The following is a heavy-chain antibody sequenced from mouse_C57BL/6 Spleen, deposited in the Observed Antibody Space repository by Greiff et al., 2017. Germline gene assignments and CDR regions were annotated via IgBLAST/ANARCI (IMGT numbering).Heavy chain of an antibody. CDR1: GYTFPDYE. D-gene: IGHD1-1*01. Sequence: QVQLKQSGAELVRPGASVTLSCKASGYTFPDYEMHWVKQTPVHGLEWIGAIDPEPGGTAYNQKFKGKAILTADKSSSTAYRELRSLTSEDSAVYYCTSGVLLLYYFDYWGQGTTLTVSS. CDR2: IDPEPGGT. J-gene: IGHJ2*01. CDR3: TSGVLLLYYFDY. V-gene: IGHV1-15*01.